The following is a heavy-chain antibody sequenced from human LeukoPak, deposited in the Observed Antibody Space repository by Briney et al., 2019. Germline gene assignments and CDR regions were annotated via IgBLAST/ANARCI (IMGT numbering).Heavy chain of an antibody. V-gene: IGHV4-59*01. CDR1: GGSISSYY. Sequence: SETLSLTCTGSGGSISSYYWSWIRQPPGKGLEWIGYSYYSGSTNYNPSLKSRVTISLDTSKNQFSLKLSSVTAADTAVYYCARIYYDSSGYYYVDYWGQGTLVTVSS. CDR3: ARIYYDSSGYYYVDY. D-gene: IGHD3-22*01. J-gene: IGHJ4*02. CDR2: SYYSGST.